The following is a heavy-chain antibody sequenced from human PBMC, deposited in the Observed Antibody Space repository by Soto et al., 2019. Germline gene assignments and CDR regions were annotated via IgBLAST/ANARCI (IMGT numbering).Heavy chain of an antibody. CDR3: ARARPYYYGSGSRHWFDP. D-gene: IGHD3-10*01. CDR1: GYTFTSYY. CDR2: INPSGGST. V-gene: IGHV1-46*03. Sequence: QVQLVQSGAEVKKPGASVKVSCKASGYTFTSYYMHWVRQAPGQGLEWMGIINPSGGSTSYAQKFQGRVTTTRDTSTSTVYMELSSLRSEDTAVYYCARARPYYYGSGSRHWFDPWGQGTLVTVSS. J-gene: IGHJ5*02.